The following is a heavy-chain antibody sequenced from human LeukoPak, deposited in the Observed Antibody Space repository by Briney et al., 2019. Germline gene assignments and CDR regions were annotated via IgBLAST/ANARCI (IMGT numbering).Heavy chain of an antibody. V-gene: IGHV1-18*01. CDR2: ISAYNGNT. CDR3: VRPAREGDSSGYYYPPGPDHAFDI. D-gene: IGHD3-22*01. Sequence: ASVKVSCKASGYTFTSYGISWVRRAPGQGLEWMGWISAYNGNTNYAQKLQGRVTMTTDTSTSTAYMELRSLRSDDTAVYYCVRPAREGDSSGYYYPPGPDHAFDIWGQGTMVTVSS. J-gene: IGHJ3*02. CDR1: GYTFTSYG.